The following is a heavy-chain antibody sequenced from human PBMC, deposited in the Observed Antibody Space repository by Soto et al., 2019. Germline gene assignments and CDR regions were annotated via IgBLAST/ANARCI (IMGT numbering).Heavy chain of an antibody. V-gene: IGHV4-30-4*01. J-gene: IGHJ5*02. CDR3: ARSAMASYNWFEP. CDR2: IYYSGST. Sequence: PSETLSLTCTVSGDSISSGDYYWSWIRQPPGKGLEWIGYIYYSGSTYYNPSLKSRVTISVDTSKNQFSLKLSSVTAADTAVYYCARSAMASYNWFEPWGQGTLVTVSS. D-gene: IGHD5-18*01. CDR1: GDSISSGDYY.